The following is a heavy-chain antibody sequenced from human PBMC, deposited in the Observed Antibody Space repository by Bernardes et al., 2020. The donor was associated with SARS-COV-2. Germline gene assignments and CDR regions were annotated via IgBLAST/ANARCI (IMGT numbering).Heavy chain of an antibody. D-gene: IGHD5-12*01. CDR1: GYTFTSYD. J-gene: IGHJ6*02. V-gene: IGHV1-8*01. CDR2: MNPNSGNT. Sequence: ASVKVSCKASGYTFTSYDINWVRQATGQGLEWMGWMNPNSGNTGYAQKFQGRVTMTRNTSISTAYMELSSLRSEDTAVYYCATSGIVATRRGQITDYYYYYGMDVWGQGTTVTVSS. CDR3: ATSGIVATRRGQITDYYYYYGMDV.